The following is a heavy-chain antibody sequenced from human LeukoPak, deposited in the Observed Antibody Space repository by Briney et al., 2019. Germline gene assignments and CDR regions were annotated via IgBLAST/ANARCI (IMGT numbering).Heavy chain of an antibody. CDR2: IYYSGNT. J-gene: IGHJ4*02. CDR3: ARQGEYTSSWSSFGY. D-gene: IGHD6-13*01. Sequence: SETLSLTCTVSGGSISSSSYYWGWIRQPPGKGLEWIGSIYYSGNTYYNPSLKSRVTISVDTSKNQFSLKLNSVTAADTAVYYCARQGEYTSSWSSFGYWGQGTLVTVSS. CDR1: GGSISSSSYY. V-gene: IGHV4-39*01.